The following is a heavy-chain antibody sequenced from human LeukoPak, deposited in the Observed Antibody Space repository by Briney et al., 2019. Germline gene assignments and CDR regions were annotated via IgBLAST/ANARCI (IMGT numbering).Heavy chain of an antibody. CDR3: ARAFITDAGQFDY. Sequence: SETLSLTCIVSGGSISIYYWSWLRKPPGKGLEWMGYIYDSGSTNYNPSIKSRVTISVGSSKSPVSLKLSSVTAADTAVYYGARAFITDAGQFDYWGQGTLLTVSS. J-gene: IGHJ4*02. CDR1: GGSISIYY. V-gene: IGHV4-59*01. D-gene: IGHD6-13*01. CDR2: IYDSGST.